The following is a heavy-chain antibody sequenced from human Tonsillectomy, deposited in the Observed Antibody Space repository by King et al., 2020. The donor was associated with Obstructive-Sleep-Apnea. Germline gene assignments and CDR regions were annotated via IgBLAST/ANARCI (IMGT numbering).Heavy chain of an antibody. J-gene: IGHJ3*02. CDR2: INQDGSQT. V-gene: IGHV3-7*03. D-gene: IGHD3-9*01. Sequence: VQLVESGGGLVQPGGSLRLSCAASGFTFSAYWMTWVRQAPGKGLDWVANINQDGSQTFHADSVKGRFTISRDNAKHSLYLQMPSLRAEDTAVYYCATSRYEGAFDIWGQGTMVTASS. CDR1: GFTFSAYW. CDR3: ATSRYEGAFDI.